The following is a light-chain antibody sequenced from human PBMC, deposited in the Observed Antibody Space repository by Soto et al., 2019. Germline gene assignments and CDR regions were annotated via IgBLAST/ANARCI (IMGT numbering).Light chain of an antibody. Sequence: EIVLTQSPATLSLSPGERATLSCRASQSGSSSSAWYPQNPGQDPRLRIYDASNRATGIPARFSLLGYGTDITLTIISLEPEDFSIYYCQQRNNWPLTFVGGTKVEIK. V-gene: IGKV3-11*01. J-gene: IGKJ4*01. CDR3: QQRNNWPLT. CDR2: DAS. CDR1: QSGSSS.